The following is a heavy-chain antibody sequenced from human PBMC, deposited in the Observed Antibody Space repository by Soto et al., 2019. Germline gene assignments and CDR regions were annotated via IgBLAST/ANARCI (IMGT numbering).Heavy chain of an antibody. CDR3: ARGPRIAVAENYYYYGMDV. D-gene: IGHD6-19*01. Sequence: VKVSCKASGYTFTSYAMHWVRQAPGQRLEWMGWINAGNGNTKYSQKFQGRVTITRDTSASTAYMELSSLRSEDTAVYYCARGPRIAVAENYYYYGMDVWGQGTTVTVSS. CDR1: GYTFTSYA. J-gene: IGHJ6*02. V-gene: IGHV1-3*01. CDR2: INAGNGNT.